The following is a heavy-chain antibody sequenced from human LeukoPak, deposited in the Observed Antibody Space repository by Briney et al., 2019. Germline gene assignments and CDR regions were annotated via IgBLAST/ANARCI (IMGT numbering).Heavy chain of an antibody. CDR1: GFTFSRFG. CDR2: TSYTGHHK. Sequence: PGGSLRLSCAASGFTFSRFGMHWVRQAPGKGLEWVAATSYTGHHKYYADSVRGRFTISRDNSNNTLYLQMNSLRPEDTALYYCARDEWLEQLANYFDSWGQGTLVTVSS. V-gene: IGHV3-30*06. J-gene: IGHJ4*02. D-gene: IGHD1-1*01. CDR3: ARDEWLEQLANYFDS.